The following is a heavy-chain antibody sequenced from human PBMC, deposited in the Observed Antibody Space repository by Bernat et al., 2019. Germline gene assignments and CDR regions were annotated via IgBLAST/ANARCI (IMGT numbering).Heavy chain of an antibody. CDR2: IYSGGAT. V-gene: IGHV3-53*02. CDR1: GLTVSSNY. Sequence: EVQLVETGGGLIQPGGSLRLSCAASGLTVSSNYMSWVRQTPGKGLEWVSVIYSGGATYYADSVKGRFTISRDNSKNTLYLQMNSLRAEDTAVYYCAKERGYGPFDYWGQGTLVTVSS. J-gene: IGHJ4*02. D-gene: IGHD4-17*01. CDR3: AKERGYGPFDY.